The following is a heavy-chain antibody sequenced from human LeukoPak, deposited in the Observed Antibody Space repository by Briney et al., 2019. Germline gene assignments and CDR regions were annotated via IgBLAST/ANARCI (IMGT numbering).Heavy chain of an antibody. J-gene: IGHJ4*02. CDR3: ARDWGDSNSGRPLDY. Sequence: PGGSLRLSCAAPGFTFSAHWLGWVRPAPGKGLGWVANIKGDGSEKNHVDSVKGRFTISRDNAKNSLSLQMNSLRAEDKAVYYCARDWGDSNSGRPLDYWGQGTLVTVSS. D-gene: IGHD3-16*01. CDR1: GFTFSAHW. V-gene: IGHV3-7*05. CDR2: IKGDGSEK.